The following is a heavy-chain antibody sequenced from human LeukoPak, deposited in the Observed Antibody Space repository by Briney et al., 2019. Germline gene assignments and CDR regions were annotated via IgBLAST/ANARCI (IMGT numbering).Heavy chain of an antibody. D-gene: IGHD5-12*01. CDR2: IRYDGSNT. CDR1: GFTFSSYG. V-gene: IGHV3-30*02. CDR3: AKNRWGSVATPDS. Sequence: GGSLRLSCAASGFTFSSYGIHWVRQAPGKGLEWVTFIRYDGSNTYAESVKGRFTISRDNSKNTVYLQMNSLAIEDTAIYYCAKNRWGSVATPDSWGQGTVVTVSS. J-gene: IGHJ4*02.